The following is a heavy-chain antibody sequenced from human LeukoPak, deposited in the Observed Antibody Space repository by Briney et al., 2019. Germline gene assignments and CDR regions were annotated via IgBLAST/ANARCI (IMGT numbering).Heavy chain of an antibody. CDR2: ISGSGGST. CDR3: ARDLGYGGYPTDAFDI. Sequence: GGSLRLSCAASGFTFSSYAMSWVRQAPGKGLEWVSAISGSGGSTYYADSVKGRFTISRDNSKNTLYLQMNSLRAEDTAVYYCARDLGYGGYPTDAFDIWGQGTMVTVSS. V-gene: IGHV3-23*01. CDR1: GFTFSSYA. D-gene: IGHD5-12*01. J-gene: IGHJ3*02.